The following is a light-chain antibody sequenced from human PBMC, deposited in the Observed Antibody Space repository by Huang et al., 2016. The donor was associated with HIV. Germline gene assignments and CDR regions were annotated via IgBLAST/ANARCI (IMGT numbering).Light chain of an antibody. Sequence: IQLTQSPSSLSASIGDRVSITCRASQNINDYLAGYQQKPGKAPKLLIYGTSPLQTGVPSSFSGIGSGTVFILTINHLQPEDFATYYCQQLNSFLFGPGTKVDIK. CDR3: QQLNSFL. J-gene: IGKJ3*01. V-gene: IGKV1-9*01. CDR2: GTS. CDR1: QNINDY.